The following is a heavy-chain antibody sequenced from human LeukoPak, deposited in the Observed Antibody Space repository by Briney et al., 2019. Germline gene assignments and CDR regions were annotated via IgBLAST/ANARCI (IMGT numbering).Heavy chain of an antibody. Sequence: GGSLRLSCAASGFTFSSYAMSWVRQARGKGLEGVSAISGSGGSTYYADSVKGRFTISRDNSKNTLYLQMNSLRAEDTAVYYCANPSTFGATRDAFDIWGQGTMVTVSS. V-gene: IGHV3-23*01. J-gene: IGHJ3*02. D-gene: IGHD3-16*01. CDR1: GFTFSSYA. CDR3: ANPSTFGATRDAFDI. CDR2: ISGSGGST.